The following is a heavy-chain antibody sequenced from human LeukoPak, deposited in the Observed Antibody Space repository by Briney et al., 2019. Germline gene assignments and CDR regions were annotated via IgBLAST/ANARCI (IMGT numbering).Heavy chain of an antibody. CDR2: ISGSVGST. V-gene: IGHV3-23*01. CDR1: GFTFSDYA. CDR3: AKGGRGSGSYNYFDY. J-gene: IGHJ4*02. Sequence: GGSLRLSCAASGFTFSDYALNWVRQAPGKGLEWVSAISGSVGSTYSADSVKGRFTISRDNSKNTLYLQVNSLRAEDTAVYYCAKGGRGSGSYNYFDYWGQGTLVTVSS. D-gene: IGHD3-10*01.